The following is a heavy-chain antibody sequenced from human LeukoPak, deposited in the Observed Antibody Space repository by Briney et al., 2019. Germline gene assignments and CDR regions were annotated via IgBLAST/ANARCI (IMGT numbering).Heavy chain of an antibody. J-gene: IGHJ6*02. CDR2: ISGSGGST. Sequence: GGSLRLSCAASGFTFSSYSMNWVRQAPGKGLEWVSAISGSGGSTYYADSVKGRFTISRDNSKNTLYLQMNSLRAEDTAVYYCAKVKEWGVVPYYYYYGMDVWGQGTTVTVSS. CDR3: AKVKEWGVVPYYYYYGMDV. V-gene: IGHV3-23*01. CDR1: GFTFSSYS. D-gene: IGHD2-2*01.